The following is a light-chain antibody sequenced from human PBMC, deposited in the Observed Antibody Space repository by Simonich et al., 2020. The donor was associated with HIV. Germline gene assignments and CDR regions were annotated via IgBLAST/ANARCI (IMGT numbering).Light chain of an antibody. Sequence: DIVMTQSPDSLAVSLGERATINCKSNQSVLYSSNNKNYLAWYQQKPGQPPKLLIYWASTRESVVPGRFRGSGSGTDFTLTISSLQAEDVAVYYCQQYYSTPLTFGGGTKVEIK. CDR2: WAS. CDR1: QSVLYSSNNKNY. J-gene: IGKJ4*01. V-gene: IGKV4-1*01. CDR3: QQYYSTPLT.